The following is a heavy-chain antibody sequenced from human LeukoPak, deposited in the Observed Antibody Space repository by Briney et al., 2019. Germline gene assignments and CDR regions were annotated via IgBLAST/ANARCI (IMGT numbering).Heavy chain of an antibody. D-gene: IGHD3-3*01. J-gene: IGHJ4*02. CDR2: ISAYNGNT. CDR3: ARVGGSTIFGVVIHTAFDY. Sequence: GASVKVSCKASGYTFTSYGISWVRQAPGQGLEWMGWISAYNGNTNYAQKLQGRVTVTTDTSTSTAYMELRSLRSDDTAVYYCARVGGSTIFGVVIHTAFDYWGQGTLVTVSS. V-gene: IGHV1-18*01. CDR1: GYTFTSYG.